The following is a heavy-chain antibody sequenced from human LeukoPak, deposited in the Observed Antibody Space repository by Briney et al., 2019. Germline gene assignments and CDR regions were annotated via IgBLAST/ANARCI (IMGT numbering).Heavy chain of an antibody. Sequence: ASGKVSCKASGYSFTAAYNIHWLRQAPGQGPEFMGWINPSSGDTRYAQKFQGRVTVTRDTIISTAYMELSSLTSDDTAVYYCARDPRGTYDYWGQGSLVTVSS. CDR2: INPSSGDT. CDR3: ARDPRGTYDY. V-gene: IGHV1-2*02. CDR1: GYSFTAAYN. J-gene: IGHJ4*02. D-gene: IGHD5-12*01.